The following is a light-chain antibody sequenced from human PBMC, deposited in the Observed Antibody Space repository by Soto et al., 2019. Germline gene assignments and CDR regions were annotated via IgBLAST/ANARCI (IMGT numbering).Light chain of an antibody. J-gene: IGKJ1*01. Sequence: DIQMTQSPSSLSVSVGDRVTITCRASQGVGNDLNWYQEKPGKAPKRLIYSASSLQSGVPSRFSGSGSGTEFTLTISSLQPEDIATYYCLQHNTYPWTFGQGTKVEIK. CDR1: QGVGND. CDR2: SAS. CDR3: LQHNTYPWT. V-gene: IGKV1-17*01.